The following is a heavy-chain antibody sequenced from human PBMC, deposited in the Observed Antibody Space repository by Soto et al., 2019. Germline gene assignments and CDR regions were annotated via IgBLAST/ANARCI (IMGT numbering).Heavy chain of an antibody. J-gene: IGHJ4*02. Sequence: EMQLVESGGGLLKPGRSQRLSCTGSGFTFGDYAVSWFRQTPXKGLGCVGFIKTELYGGTADYAASVKDRFTISRDDSKSVAYXQMNSRKXEDTGVYYGTTIPRNRRGCPFNCWGQGTLVTVST. V-gene: IGHV3-49*05. CDR2: IKTELYGGTA. CDR3: TTIPRNRRGCPFNC. D-gene: IGHD3-22*01. CDR1: GFTFGDYA.